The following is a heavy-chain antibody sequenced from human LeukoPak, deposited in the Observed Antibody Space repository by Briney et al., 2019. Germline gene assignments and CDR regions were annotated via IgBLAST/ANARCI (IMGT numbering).Heavy chain of an antibody. CDR3: ARRPLLRPQHNTSVTWAFDQ. J-gene: IGHJ4*02. V-gene: IGHV4-4*07. Sequence: SETLSLTCTVSGDSISSHYWSWIRQPAGKELEWIGRIYTSGATSYNPSLKSRVTMSVDTSNTQFSLKLSSVTAADTAVYYCARRPLLRPQHNTSVTWAFDQWGQGTLVTVSS. CDR1: GDSISSHY. CDR2: IYTSGAT. D-gene: IGHD1-1*01.